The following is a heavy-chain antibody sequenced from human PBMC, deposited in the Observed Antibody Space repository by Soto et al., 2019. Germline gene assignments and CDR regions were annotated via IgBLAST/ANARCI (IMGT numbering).Heavy chain of an antibody. CDR1: GLTLSRFA. Sequence: GGSLRLSCAASGLTLSRFAMHWVRQAPGKGLEWVAAISGSGGNKYYADSVKGRFSTSRDNSKSTLYLEMNSLRVEDTAIYYCAKTFGSNWLPEYWGQGTLVTVSS. J-gene: IGHJ4*02. CDR3: AKTFGSNWLPEY. CDR2: ISGSGGNK. D-gene: IGHD6-13*01. V-gene: IGHV3-23*01.